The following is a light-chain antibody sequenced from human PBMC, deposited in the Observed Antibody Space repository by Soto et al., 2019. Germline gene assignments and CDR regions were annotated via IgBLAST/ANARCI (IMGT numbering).Light chain of an antibody. Sequence: DIQMTQSPSSLSASVGDRVTITCRASQSITIYLNWYQQKPGEAPNLLIFGASTLQSGVPSRFSGSGSGTDFTLTISSLQPEDFATYYCQQSYSTPQTFGQGTKVDIK. CDR3: QQSYSTPQT. V-gene: IGKV1-39*01. CDR2: GAS. J-gene: IGKJ1*01. CDR1: QSITIY.